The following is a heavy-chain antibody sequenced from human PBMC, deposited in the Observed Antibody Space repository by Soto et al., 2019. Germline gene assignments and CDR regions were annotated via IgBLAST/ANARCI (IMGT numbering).Heavy chain of an antibody. CDR1: GPTFITYF. J-gene: IGHJ4*02. Sequence: QLQLVQSVAQVTKPGASVKVSCRISGPTFITYFIHWVRQAPGQGLEWMGWIDPKSGGTTYEQKFRGRVTMTRDTSINTAYMDLNRLTSDDTAMYYCARVSVEVPYWGQGTLITVSS. D-gene: IGHD1-1*01. CDR2: IDPKSGGT. CDR3: ARVSVEVPY. V-gene: IGHV1-2*02.